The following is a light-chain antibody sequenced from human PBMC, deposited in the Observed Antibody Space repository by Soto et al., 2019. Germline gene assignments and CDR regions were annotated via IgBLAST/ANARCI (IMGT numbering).Light chain of an antibody. CDR2: DVS. V-gene: IGLV2-11*01. CDR3: CSYAGRYTYV. CDR1: SSDVGGYNY. J-gene: IGLJ1*01. Sequence: QSALTQPRSVSGSPGQSVTISCSGTSSDVGGYNYVSWYQQHPGNAPKLMIYDVSKRPSGVPDRFSGSKSGKTASLTISGLQAEDEADYYCCSYAGRYTYVFGTGTKVTVL.